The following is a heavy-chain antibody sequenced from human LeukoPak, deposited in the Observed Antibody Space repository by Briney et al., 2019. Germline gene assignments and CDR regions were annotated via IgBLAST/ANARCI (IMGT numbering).Heavy chain of an antibody. CDR1: GFTFSSYS. J-gene: IGHJ4*02. D-gene: IGHD3-16*01. Sequence: PGGSLRLSCAASGFTFSSYSMNWVRQAPGKGLEWVSYISSSSSTIYYADSVKGRFTISRDNAKNSLYLQMNSLRAEDTAVYYCARDYVWGSYYFDYWGQGTLVTVSS. V-gene: IGHV3-48*01. CDR3: ARDYVWGSYYFDY. CDR2: ISSSSSTI.